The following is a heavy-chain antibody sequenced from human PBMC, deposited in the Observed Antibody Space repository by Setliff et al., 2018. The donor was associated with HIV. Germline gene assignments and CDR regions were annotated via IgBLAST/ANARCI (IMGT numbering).Heavy chain of an antibody. CDR3: ARDPTTVTSRWYFDL. V-gene: IGHV4-59*10. CDR2: IYTSGST. Sequence: SETLSLTCAVYGGSFSGYYWSWIRQPPGKGLEWIGRIYTSGSTNYNPSLKSRVTISVDTSKNQFSLKLNSVTAADTALYYCARDPTTVTSRWYFDLWGRGTLVTVSS. CDR1: GGSFSGYY. J-gene: IGHJ2*01. D-gene: IGHD4-17*01.